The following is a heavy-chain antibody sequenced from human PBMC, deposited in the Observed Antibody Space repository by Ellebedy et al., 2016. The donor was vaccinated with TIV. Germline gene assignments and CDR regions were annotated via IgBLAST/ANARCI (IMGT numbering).Heavy chain of an antibody. CDR1: GFTFDDYA. CDR2: ISWNSGSV. CDR3: AKDRFYASGSRYEYFDY. J-gene: IGHJ4*02. Sequence: PGGSLRLSCAASGFTFDDYAMHLVRQAPGKGLEWVSGISWNSGSVDYVDSVKGRFTISRDNAKSSLYLQMNSLRAEDTALYYCAKDRFYASGSRYEYFDYWGQGTLVTVSS. D-gene: IGHD3-10*01. V-gene: IGHV3-9*01.